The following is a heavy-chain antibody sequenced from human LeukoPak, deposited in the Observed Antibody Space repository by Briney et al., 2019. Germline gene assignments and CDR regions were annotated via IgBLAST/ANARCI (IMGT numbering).Heavy chain of an antibody. Sequence: PSETLSLTCVVSGGSISGGGYALSWIRQPAGKGLEWIGRIYTSGSTNYNPSLKSRVTISVDTSKNQFSLKLSSVTAADTAVYYCARAYSSSLIRWLDPWGQGTLVTVSS. V-gene: IGHV4-61*02. D-gene: IGHD6-13*01. CDR2: IYTSGST. CDR1: GGSISGGGYA. J-gene: IGHJ5*02. CDR3: ARAYSSSLIRWLDP.